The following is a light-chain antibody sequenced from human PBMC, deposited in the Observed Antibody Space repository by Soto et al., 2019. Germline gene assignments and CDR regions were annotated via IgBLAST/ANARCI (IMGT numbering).Light chain of an antibody. CDR2: EVV. CDR1: NNDIGVYDF. J-gene: IGLJ1*01. CDR3: KSYAGSNTYV. Sequence: QSALTQPPSASGTPGQSVTSSCTGTNNDIGVYDFVSGYPPHPGKAPRLRTYEVVQRTSGVPDRFSGSKSGNTASLTVSGLQAADGADYFCKSYAGSNTYVFGSGTKLTVL. V-gene: IGLV2-8*01.